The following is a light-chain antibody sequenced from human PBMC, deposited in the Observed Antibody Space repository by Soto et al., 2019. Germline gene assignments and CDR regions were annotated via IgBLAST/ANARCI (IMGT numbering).Light chain of an antibody. Sequence: DIQMTQSPASLSASVEDRVTITCRASQTVRTYLNWYQQKPGKAPKLLIYDASSLESGVPSRFSGSGSGTEFTLTISSLQPDDFATYYCQQYNSYSQTFGQGTKVDI. CDR1: QTVRTY. J-gene: IGKJ1*01. CDR3: QQYNSYSQT. V-gene: IGKV1-5*01. CDR2: DAS.